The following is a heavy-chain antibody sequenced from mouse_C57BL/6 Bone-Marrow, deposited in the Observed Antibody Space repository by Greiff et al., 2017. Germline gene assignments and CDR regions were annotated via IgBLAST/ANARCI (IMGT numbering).Heavy chain of an antibody. CDR3: AKEGPRGSSLLWYFDV. D-gene: IGHD1-1*01. CDR1: GYSITSGYY. J-gene: IGHJ1*03. V-gene: IGHV3-6*01. Sequence: EVKLVESGPGLVKPSQSLSLTCSVTGYSITSGYYWNWIRQFPGNKLEWMGYISYDGSHNYNPSLKNRISITRDTSKNQFFLKLNSVTTEDTATYYCAKEGPRGSSLLWYFDVWGTGTTVTVSS. CDR2: ISYDGSH.